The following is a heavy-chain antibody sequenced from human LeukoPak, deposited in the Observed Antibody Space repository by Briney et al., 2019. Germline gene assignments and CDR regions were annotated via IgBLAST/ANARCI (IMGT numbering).Heavy chain of an antibody. CDR2: INPSGGST. Sequence: ASVKVSCKASGYTFTSYYMHWVRQAPGQELEWMGIINPSGGSTSYAQKFQGRVTMTRDTSTSTVYMELSSLRSEDTAVYYCARDTPTGPLDYWGQGTLVTVSS. J-gene: IGHJ4*02. V-gene: IGHV1-46*01. D-gene: IGHD2-15*01. CDR3: ARDTPTGPLDY. CDR1: GYTFTSYY.